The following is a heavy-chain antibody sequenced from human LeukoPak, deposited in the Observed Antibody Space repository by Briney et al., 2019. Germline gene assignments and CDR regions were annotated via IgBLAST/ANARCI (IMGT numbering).Heavy chain of an antibody. CDR2: IDPNNGDT. CDR1: EYTXTDYY. Sequence: ASVKVSCKASEYTXTDYYMHWVRQAPGQGLEWIGWIDPNNGDTRYAQNFQGRVTMTRDTSISTAYMELSILRSDDTALYYCARGETNYYGSGSYRVWGQGTLVTVSS. J-gene: IGHJ4*02. V-gene: IGHV1-2*02. D-gene: IGHD3-10*01. CDR3: ARGETNYYGSGSYRV.